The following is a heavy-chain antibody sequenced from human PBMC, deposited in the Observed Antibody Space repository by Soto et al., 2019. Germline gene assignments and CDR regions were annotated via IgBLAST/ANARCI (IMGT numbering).Heavy chain of an antibody. CDR2: ISYDGSNK. Sequence: GGSLRLSCAASGFTFSSYGMHWVRQAPGKGLEWVAVISYDGSNKYYADSVKGRFTISRDNSKNTLYLQMNSLRAEDTAVYYCAKDSMGGRLVVPAAMVFDYWGQGTLVTVSS. V-gene: IGHV3-30*18. D-gene: IGHD2-2*01. CDR3: AKDSMGGRLVVPAAMVFDY. J-gene: IGHJ4*02. CDR1: GFTFSSYG.